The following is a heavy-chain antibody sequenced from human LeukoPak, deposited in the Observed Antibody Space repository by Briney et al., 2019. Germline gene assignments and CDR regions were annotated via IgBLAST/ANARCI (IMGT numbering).Heavy chain of an antibody. CDR2: IGGSDGTT. CDR1: GFTFSSYA. CDR3: ARRNAAYGPFDP. D-gene: IGHD3-10*01. J-gene: IGHJ5*02. V-gene: IGHV3-23*01. Sequence: PGGSLRLSCAASGFTFSSYAMNWVRQAPGKGLEWVSIIGGSDGTTYYADSVRGRFTISRDYFQNTLYLQMNSLRAEDTAVYYCARRNAAYGPFDPWGQGTLVTVSS.